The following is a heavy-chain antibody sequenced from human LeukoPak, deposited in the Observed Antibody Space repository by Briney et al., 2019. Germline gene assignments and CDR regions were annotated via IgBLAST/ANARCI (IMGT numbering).Heavy chain of an antibody. CDR2: TSSDLNVK. V-gene: IGHV3-30-3*01. D-gene: IGHD3-10*01. CDR3: AREGYYGSGSPPSLYFDY. J-gene: IGHJ4*02. CDR1: GFAFKNYL. Sequence: GGSVRLSCAASGFAFKNYLIHWVRHAPCKGLEWVEVTSSDLNVKLYADSVKGRFTISRDNSRSTLYLQMNSLRPEDTAIYYCAREGYYGSGSPPSLYFDYWGQGTLVTVSS.